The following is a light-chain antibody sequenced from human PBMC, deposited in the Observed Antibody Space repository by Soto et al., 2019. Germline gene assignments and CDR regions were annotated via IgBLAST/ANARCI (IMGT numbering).Light chain of an antibody. J-gene: IGKJ4*01. V-gene: IGKV3-11*01. CDR2: EAS. Sequence: EIVLTQSPATLSLSPGERATLSCRASQSVGNNLAWYQQKPGQAPGLLIYEASTRATGIPARFSGSGSGTDFTLTISSLQPEDFVSYYCQQSYSMPLAFGGGTKVDI. CDR1: QSVGNN. CDR3: QQSYSMPLA.